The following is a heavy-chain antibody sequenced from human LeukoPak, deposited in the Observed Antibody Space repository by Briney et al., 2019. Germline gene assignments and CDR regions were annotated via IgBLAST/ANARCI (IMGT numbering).Heavy chain of an antibody. CDR3: ARDGSLTTTVAFYYYYGMDV. Sequence: ASVKVSCKASGYTFTSYCMHWVRQAPGQGLEWMGIINPSGGSTSYAQKFQGRVTMTRDTSTSTVYMELSSLRSEDTAVYYCARDGSLTTTVAFYYYYGMDVWSQGTTATVSS. V-gene: IGHV1-46*01. D-gene: IGHD4-23*01. CDR2: INPSGGST. CDR1: GYTFTSYC. J-gene: IGHJ6*02.